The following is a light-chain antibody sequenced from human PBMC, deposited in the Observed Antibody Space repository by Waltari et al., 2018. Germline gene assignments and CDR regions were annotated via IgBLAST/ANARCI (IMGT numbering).Light chain of an antibody. J-gene: IGKJ1*01. Sequence: DIVMTQSPDSLAVSLGERAIINCKSSQSVLYSSNNKNYLAWYQQKPGPPPKLLIYLASTRELGVPDRFSGSGSGTDFTLTINSLQAEDVAVYYCQQYVVIPWTFGQGTKVEVK. CDR2: LAS. CDR1: QSVLYSSNNKNY. CDR3: QQYVVIPWT. V-gene: IGKV4-1*01.